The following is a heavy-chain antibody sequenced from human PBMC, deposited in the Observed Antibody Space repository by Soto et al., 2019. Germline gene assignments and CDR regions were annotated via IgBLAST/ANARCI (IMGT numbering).Heavy chain of an antibody. V-gene: IGHV5-10-1*01. Sequence: XECLKSSCRGSGDIFTTYWISRLRQMPGNGLEGMVKIGPSDSYNTRYSPYFQSHVTMSVDKSISTAYLQWNSLRAADTAMYFCARHESPKYWNPPFDHWGQGTLVTVSS. CDR1: GDIFTTYW. CDR3: ARHESPKYWNPPFDH. CDR2: IGPSDSYNT. D-gene: IGHD1-1*01. J-gene: IGHJ5*02.